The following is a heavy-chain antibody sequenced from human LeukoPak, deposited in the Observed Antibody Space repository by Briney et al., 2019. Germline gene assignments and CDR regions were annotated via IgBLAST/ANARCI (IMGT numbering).Heavy chain of an antibody. D-gene: IGHD2-2*01. CDR1: GFTFSSYA. CDR3: VRYCSSTSCYDY. J-gene: IGHJ4*02. CDR2: ISYDGSNK. V-gene: IGHV3-30-3*01. Sequence: GGSLRLSCAASGFTFSSYAMHWVRQAPGKGLEWVAVISYDGSNKYYADSVKGRLTISRDNSKNTLYLQMNSLRAEDTAVYYCVRYCSSTSCYDYWGQGTLVTVSS.